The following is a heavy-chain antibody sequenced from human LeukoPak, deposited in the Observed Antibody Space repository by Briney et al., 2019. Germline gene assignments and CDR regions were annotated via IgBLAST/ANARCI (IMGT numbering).Heavy chain of an antibody. V-gene: IGHV4-34*01. D-gene: IGHD5-12*01. CDR3: ARHVGYFDAFDI. Sequence: SETLSLTCAVYGGSFSSYYWSWIRQPPGKGLEWIGEITHSGSTNYNPSLKSRVTISVDTSKNQFSLKLSSVTAADTAVYYCARHVGYFDAFDIWGQGTMVTVSS. J-gene: IGHJ3*02. CDR2: ITHSGST. CDR1: GGSFSSYY.